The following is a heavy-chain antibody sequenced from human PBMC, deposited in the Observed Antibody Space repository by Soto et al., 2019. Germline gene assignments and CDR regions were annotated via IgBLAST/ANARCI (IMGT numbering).Heavy chain of an antibody. CDR1: GGSLSGYY. D-gene: IGHD4-17*01. Sequence: SETLSLTCAVYGGSLSGYYWSWIRQPPGKGLEWIGEINHSGSTNYNPSLKSRVTISVDTSKNQFSLKLSSVTAADTAVYYCARRPLTTSLRAFDIWGQGTMVTVSS. V-gene: IGHV4-34*01. J-gene: IGHJ3*02. CDR3: ARRPLTTSLRAFDI. CDR2: INHSGST.